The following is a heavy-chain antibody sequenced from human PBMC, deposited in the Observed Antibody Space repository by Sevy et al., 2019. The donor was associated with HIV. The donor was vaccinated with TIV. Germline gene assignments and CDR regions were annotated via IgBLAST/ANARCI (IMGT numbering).Heavy chain of an antibody. J-gene: IGHJ4*02. Sequence: GGSLRLSCAASGFTLSSYWVNWVRQAPGKGLEWVANINQDGNKKYYVDSVKGRFTISRDNIMNSVHLQMNSLRVEDTAVYYCARYWGRDGHSIDYWGQGTLVTVSS. CDR3: ARYWGRDGHSIDY. CDR2: INQDGNKK. V-gene: IGHV3-7*01. CDR1: GFTLSSYW. D-gene: IGHD3-16*01.